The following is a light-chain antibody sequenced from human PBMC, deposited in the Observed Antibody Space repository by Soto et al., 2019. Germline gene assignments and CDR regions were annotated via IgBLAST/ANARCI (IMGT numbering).Light chain of an antibody. CDR2: DAS. Sequence: EIMMTQSPATLSVSPGERATLSCRASQSVSSSLAWYQQKPGQAPRLLIYDASNRATGIPARFSGSGSGTDFTLTISSLEPEDFAVYYCQQRSNWPTFGQGTKVDIK. CDR1: QSVSSS. CDR3: QQRSNWPT. V-gene: IGKV3-11*01. J-gene: IGKJ1*01.